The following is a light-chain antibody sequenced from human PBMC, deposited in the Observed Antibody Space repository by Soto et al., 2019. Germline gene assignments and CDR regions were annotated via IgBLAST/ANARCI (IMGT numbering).Light chain of an antibody. CDR2: GAS. V-gene: IGKV3-20*01. J-gene: IGKJ5*01. CDR3: QLFRA. CDR1: QSVSSSF. Sequence: EIVLTQSPGTLSLSPGERPTLSCRASQSVSSSFLAWYQQKRGQPPRLLIYGASNRATGIPDRFSGSGSGTDFTLTLSRVEPDDFAVYYCQLFRAFGQGTRLEIK.